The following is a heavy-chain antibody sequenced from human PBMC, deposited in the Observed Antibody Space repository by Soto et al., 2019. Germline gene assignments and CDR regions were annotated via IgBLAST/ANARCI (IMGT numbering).Heavy chain of an antibody. V-gene: IGHV2-5*01. D-gene: IGHD1-26*01. CDR1: GFSLITSGAG. CDR3: AHRYGGNYYRWYFDS. Sequence: QITLKESGPTLVKPTQTLTVTCTFSGFSLITSGAGVGWIRQSPGKAPEWLALISWKDEKRYNPGLKSRLTITTDTSKNQVVLTMTDLDPVDTATYFCAHRYGGNYYRWYFDSWGQGTLVTVSS. CDR2: ISWKDEK. J-gene: IGHJ4*02.